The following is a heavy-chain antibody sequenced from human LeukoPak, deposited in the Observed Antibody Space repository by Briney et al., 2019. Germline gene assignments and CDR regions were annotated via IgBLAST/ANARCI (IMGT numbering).Heavy chain of an antibody. V-gene: IGHV3-23*01. J-gene: IGHJ4*02. CDR2: ISGSGGST. CDR1: GFTFSSYA. D-gene: IGHD6-19*01. Sequence: PGGSLRLSCAASGFTFSSYAMSWVRQPPGKGLEGVSAISGSGGSTYYADSVKGRFTISRDNSKNTLYLQMNSLRAEDTAVYYCAKDVVGFGSGWYFDYWGQGTLVTVSS. CDR3: AKDVVGFGSGWYFDY.